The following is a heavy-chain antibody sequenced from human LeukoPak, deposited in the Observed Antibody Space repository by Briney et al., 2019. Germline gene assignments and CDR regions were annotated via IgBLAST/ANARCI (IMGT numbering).Heavy chain of an antibody. Sequence: SQTLSLTCAISGDSVSSNSAAWNWIRQSPSRGLEWLGRTYYRSKWYNDYAVSVKSRITINPDTSKNQFSPQLNSVTPEDTAVYYCARGKNPDDYSGYGRATMDVWGQGTTVTVSS. V-gene: IGHV6-1*01. CDR1: GDSVSSNSAA. J-gene: IGHJ6*02. D-gene: IGHD5-12*01. CDR2: TYYRSKWYN. CDR3: ARGKNPDDYSGYGRATMDV.